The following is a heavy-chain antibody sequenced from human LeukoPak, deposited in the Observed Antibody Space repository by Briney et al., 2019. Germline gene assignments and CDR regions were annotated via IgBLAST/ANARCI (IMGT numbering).Heavy chain of an antibody. V-gene: IGHV4-31*03. Sequence: SETLSLTCTVSGGSISIGCYYWSWIRQHPGKGLEWIGYIYYSGTTYYHPSLRSRVAISVDTSKNQFSLKLTSVTAADTAVYYCARDPGIAGALPLNAFDMWGQGTMDSVSS. CDR2: IYYSGTT. CDR3: ARDPGIAGALPLNAFDM. J-gene: IGHJ3*02. D-gene: IGHD1-26*01. CDR1: GGSISIGCYY.